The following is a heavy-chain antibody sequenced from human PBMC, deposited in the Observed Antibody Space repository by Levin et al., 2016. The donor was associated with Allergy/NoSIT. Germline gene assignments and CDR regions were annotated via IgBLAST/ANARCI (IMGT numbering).Heavy chain of an antibody. D-gene: IGHD5-12*01. CDR3: ASCGYSDYYGMDV. V-gene: IGHV4-39*07. CDR2: IYFRGNT. Sequence: WIRQPPGKGLEWIGNIYFRGNTYYNPSLKSRVTISIDSSKTHFSLKLSSVTAADTAVYYCASCGYSDYYGMDVWGQGTTVTVSS. J-gene: IGHJ6*02.